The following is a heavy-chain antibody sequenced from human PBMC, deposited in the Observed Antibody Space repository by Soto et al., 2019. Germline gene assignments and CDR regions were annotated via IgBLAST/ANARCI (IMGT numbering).Heavy chain of an antibody. CDR1: GYTFTGYY. CDR3: ASFDIVLYGMDV. Sequence: ASVKVSCKASGYTFTGYYMHWVRQAPGQGLEWMGWINPNSGGTNYAQKFQGRVTMTRDMSISTAYMELSRLRSDDTAVYYCASFDIVLYGMDVWGQGTTVTVSS. J-gene: IGHJ6*02. D-gene: IGHD2-8*01. V-gene: IGHV1-2*02. CDR2: INPNSGGT.